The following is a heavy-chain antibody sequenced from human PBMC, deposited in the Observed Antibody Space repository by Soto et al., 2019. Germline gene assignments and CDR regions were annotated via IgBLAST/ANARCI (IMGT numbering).Heavy chain of an antibody. CDR3: ARDGIAAAVSYYYYYMDV. CDR2: INAGNGNT. Sequence: ASVKVSCKASGYTFTSYAMHWVRQAPGQRLEWMGWINAGNGNTKYSQKFQGRVTITRDTSASTAYMELSSLRSEDTAVYYCARDGIAAAVSYYYYYMDVWGKGTTVTVSS. J-gene: IGHJ6*03. V-gene: IGHV1-3*01. D-gene: IGHD6-13*01. CDR1: GYTFTSYA.